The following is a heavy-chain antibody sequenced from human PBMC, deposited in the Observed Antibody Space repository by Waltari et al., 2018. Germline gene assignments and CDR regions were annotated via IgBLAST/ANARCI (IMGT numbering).Heavy chain of an antibody. CDR2: VKRGWGN. CDR3: ARYRGGGLYLDS. Sequence: QLQLQESGPGLLKPYGTLSLTCVVYGDSMISYYFCSWVRQSPGKGLEWIGQVKRGWGNNDSPFFWSRVTMSLEPSINHFYLNMQSATAADTAVYYCARYRGGGLYLDSWGRGILVSVSP. CDR1: GDSMISYYF. J-gene: IGHJ4*02. D-gene: IGHD1-26*01. V-gene: IGHV4-4*02.